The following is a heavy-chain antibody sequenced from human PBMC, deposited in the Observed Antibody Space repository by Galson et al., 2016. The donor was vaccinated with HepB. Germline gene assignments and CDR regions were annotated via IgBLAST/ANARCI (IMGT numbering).Heavy chain of an antibody. V-gene: IGHV3-21*01. Sequence: SLRLSCAASGFTLSSYNMNWVRQAPGKGLEWVSSMTSTNYRYYADSVRGRFTISRDNAKNSLYLQMNSLRAEDTAVYYCARGLPSERGTTPHDYWGQGTLVTVSS. CDR3: ARGLPSERGTTPHDY. D-gene: IGHD1-1*01. J-gene: IGHJ4*02. CDR1: GFTLSSYN. CDR2: MTSTNYR.